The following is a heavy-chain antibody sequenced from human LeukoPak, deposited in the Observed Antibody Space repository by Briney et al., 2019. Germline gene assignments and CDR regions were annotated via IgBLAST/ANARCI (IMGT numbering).Heavy chain of an antibody. CDR2: MNPNSGNT. Sequence: ASVKVSCKASGYTFTSYDINWVRQATGQGLEWMGWMNPNSGNTGYAQKFQGRVTITRNTSISTAYMELSSLRSEDTAVYYCARGHDYSNSDFDYWGQGTLVTVSS. D-gene: IGHD4-11*01. J-gene: IGHJ4*02. CDR3: ARGHDYSNSDFDY. CDR1: GYTFTSYD. V-gene: IGHV1-8*03.